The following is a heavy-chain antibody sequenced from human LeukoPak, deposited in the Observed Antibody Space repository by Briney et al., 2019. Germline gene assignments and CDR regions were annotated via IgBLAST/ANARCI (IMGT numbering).Heavy chain of an antibody. CDR3: AKDREYYDILTGYYQNNWFDP. D-gene: IGHD3-9*01. CDR2: ISGSGGST. J-gene: IGHJ5*02. Sequence: GGSLRLSCAASGFTFSSYAMSWVRQAPGKGLEWVSAISGSGGSTYYADSVKGRFTISRDNSKNTLYLQMNSLRAEDTAVYYCAKDREYYDILTGYYQNNWFDPWGQGTLVTVSS. V-gene: IGHV3-23*01. CDR1: GFTFSSYA.